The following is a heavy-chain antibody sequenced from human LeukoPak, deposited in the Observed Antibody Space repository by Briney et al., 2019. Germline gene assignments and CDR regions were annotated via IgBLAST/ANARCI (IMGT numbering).Heavy chain of an antibody. Sequence: ASVKVSCKTSGGTFSHYAISWVRQAPGQGLEWVGGIIPILGTSNSAEKFQGRLTVTTDEFTGTAYMELSTLRSEDTAVYYCATDLADATYGFDIWGQGTMVAVSS. D-gene: IGHD6-13*01. CDR3: ATDLADATYGFDI. CDR2: IIPILGTS. V-gene: IGHV1-69*05. CDR1: GGTFSHYA. J-gene: IGHJ3*02.